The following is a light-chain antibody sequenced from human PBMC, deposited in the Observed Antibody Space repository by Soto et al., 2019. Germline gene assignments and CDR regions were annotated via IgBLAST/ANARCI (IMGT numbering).Light chain of an antibody. CDR3: QQHGQWPIT. CDR1: QSVNSN. V-gene: IGKV3D-15*01. CDR2: GIS. Sequence: EIVMTQSPATLSVSPLERATLSFMASQSVNSNYLAWYQQKPGQAPRLLIYGISKRATDIPDRFSGSGSGTEFTLTISSLQPEDFATYYCQQHGQWPITFGQGTRLEI. J-gene: IGKJ5*01.